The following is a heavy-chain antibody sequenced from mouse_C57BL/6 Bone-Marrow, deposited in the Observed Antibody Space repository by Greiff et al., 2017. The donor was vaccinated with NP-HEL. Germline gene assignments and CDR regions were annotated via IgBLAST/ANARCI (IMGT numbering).Heavy chain of an antibody. CDR2: IYPRSGNT. CDR3: AGGHYGDDERGYYAMDY. CDR1: GYTFTSYG. D-gene: IGHD2-2*01. J-gene: IGHJ4*01. Sequence: QVQLQQSGAELARPGASVKLSCKASGYTFTSYGISWVKQRTGQGLEWIGEIYPRSGNTYYNEKFKGKATLTADKSSSTAYMELRSLTSEDSAVYCCAGGHYGDDERGYYAMDYWGQGTSVTVSS. V-gene: IGHV1-81*01.